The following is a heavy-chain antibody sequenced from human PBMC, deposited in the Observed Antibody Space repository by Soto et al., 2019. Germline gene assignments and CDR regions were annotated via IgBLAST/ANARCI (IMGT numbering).Heavy chain of an antibody. J-gene: IGHJ3*02. D-gene: IGHD2-2*01. CDR1: GFTFSSYS. CDR2: ISSSSYI. Sequence: GGSLRLSCAASGFTFSSYSMNWVRQAPGKGLEWVSSISSSSYIYYADSVKGRFTISRDNAKNSLYLQMNSLRAEDTAVYYCARDNVVPAADAFDIWGQGTMVTVSS. V-gene: IGHV3-21*01. CDR3: ARDNVVPAADAFDI.